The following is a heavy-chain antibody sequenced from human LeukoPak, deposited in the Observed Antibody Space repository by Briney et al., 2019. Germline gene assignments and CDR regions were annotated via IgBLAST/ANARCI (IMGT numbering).Heavy chain of an antibody. CDR2: IYYSGST. Sequence: SETLSLTCTVSGGSISSFYWSWIRQRPGKGLEWIGYIYYSGSTYYNPSLKSRVTISVDTSKNQFSLKLSSVTAADTAVYYCARVNFDWLYATFDYWGQGTLVTVSS. D-gene: IGHD3-9*01. CDR1: GGSISSFY. J-gene: IGHJ4*02. V-gene: IGHV4-59*06. CDR3: ARVNFDWLYATFDY.